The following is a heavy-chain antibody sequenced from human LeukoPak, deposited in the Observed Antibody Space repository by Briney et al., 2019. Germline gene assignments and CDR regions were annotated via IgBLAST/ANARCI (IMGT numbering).Heavy chain of an antibody. Sequence: GGSLRLSCAASGLTFSRYWMSWVRQAPGKGLEWVSGISWNSGSIGYADSVKGRFTISRDNAKNSLYLQMNSLRAEDTALYYCAKDIRFGIQHIIFDYWGQGTLVTVSS. CDR1: GLTFSRYW. V-gene: IGHV3-9*01. CDR3: AKDIRFGIQHIIFDY. D-gene: IGHD2-21*01. J-gene: IGHJ4*02. CDR2: ISWNSGSI.